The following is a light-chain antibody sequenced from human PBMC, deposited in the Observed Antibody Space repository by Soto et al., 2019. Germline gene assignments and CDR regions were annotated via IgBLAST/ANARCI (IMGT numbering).Light chain of an antibody. CDR1: QSLLYRDGYHY. J-gene: IGKJ4*01. Sequence: EIVMTQSPPSLPFTPGEPASISCRSSQSLLYRDGYHYLDWYLQTPGQSPQLLIYLGSNRASGVPDRFSGSGSGTDFTLKISRVEAEDVGVYYCMQALQTPLTFGGGTKVDIK. V-gene: IGKV2-28*01. CDR3: MQALQTPLT. CDR2: LGS.